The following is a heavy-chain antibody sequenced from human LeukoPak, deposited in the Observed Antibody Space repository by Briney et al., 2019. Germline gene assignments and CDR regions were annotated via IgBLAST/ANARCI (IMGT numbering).Heavy chain of an antibody. CDR3: ARDQGLTGYFDY. V-gene: IGHV1-46*01. CDR2: INPSGGGT. D-gene: IGHD3-9*01. CDR1: GYSFTNYY. Sequence: ASVKVSCKTSGYSFTNYYMHWVRQAPGQGLEWMGIINPSGGGTNYAQKFQGRVTMTRDTSTSTVYMELSSLRSEDTAVYYCARDQGLTGYFDYWGQGTLVTVSS. J-gene: IGHJ4*02.